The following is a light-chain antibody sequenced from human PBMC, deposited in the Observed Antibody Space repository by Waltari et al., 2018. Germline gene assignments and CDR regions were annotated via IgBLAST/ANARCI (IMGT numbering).Light chain of an antibody. CDR3: QHYVSLPVT. Sequence: EIVLTQSPGTLSLSPGARATISCRASQSVSRALAWYQQNPGQAPRLLIYGASSRATGIPDRFSGSGSGTDFSLIISRLEPEDFAVYYCQHYVSLPVTFGQGTKVEIK. V-gene: IGKV3-20*01. CDR2: GAS. CDR1: QSVSRA. J-gene: IGKJ1*01.